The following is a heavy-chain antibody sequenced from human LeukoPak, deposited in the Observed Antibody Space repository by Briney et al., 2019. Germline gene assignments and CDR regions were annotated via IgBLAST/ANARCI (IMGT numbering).Heavy chain of an antibody. CDR1: GFTFSSYS. CDR3: ARDPGPYYFDY. CDR2: ISSSSSYI. J-gene: IGHJ4*02. Sequence: GGSLRLSCAASGFTFSSYSMNWLRQAPGKGLEWVSSISSSSSYIYYADSVKGRFTISRDNAKNSLYLQMNSLRAEDTAVYYCARDPGPYYFDYWGQGTLVTVSS. V-gene: IGHV3-21*01. D-gene: IGHD3-10*01.